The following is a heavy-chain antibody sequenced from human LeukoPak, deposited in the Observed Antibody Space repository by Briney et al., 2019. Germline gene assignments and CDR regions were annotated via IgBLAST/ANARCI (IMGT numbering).Heavy chain of an antibody. D-gene: IGHD2-21*01. Sequence: PGGSLRLSCAASGFTFSTYAMSWIRQPPGKGLEWIGEINHSGSTNYNPSLKSRLTISVDMSKKQFFLRLSSVTAADTAMYYCARPGLAYCGGDCYSSDGYYFDYWGQGTLVTVSS. CDR2: INHSGST. CDR1: GFTFSTYA. V-gene: IGHV4-34*01. CDR3: ARPGLAYCGGDCYSSDGYYFDY. J-gene: IGHJ4*02.